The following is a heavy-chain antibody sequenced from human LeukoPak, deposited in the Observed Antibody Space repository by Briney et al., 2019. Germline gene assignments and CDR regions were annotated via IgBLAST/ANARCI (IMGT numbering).Heavy chain of an antibody. CDR2: IYYSGST. J-gene: IGHJ6*02. Sequence: SETLSLTCTVSGGSISSYYWSWIRQPPGKGLEWIGYIYYSGSTNYNPSLKSRVTISVDTSKNQFSLKLSSVTAADTAVYYCARGWSIAARPSYYYGMDVWGQGTTVTDSS. V-gene: IGHV4-59*01. D-gene: IGHD6-6*01. CDR1: GGSISSYY. CDR3: ARGWSIAARPSYYYGMDV.